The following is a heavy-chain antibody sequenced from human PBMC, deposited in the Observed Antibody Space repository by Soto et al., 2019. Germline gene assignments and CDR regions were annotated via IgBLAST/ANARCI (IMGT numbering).Heavy chain of an antibody. CDR1: GGSVSSGAYY. CDR2: IYYSGST. Sequence: SETLSLTCTVSGGSVSSGAYYWTWIRQRPGKGLEWIGYIYYSGSTYYSPSLKSRLSIPLDTSKNQFSLRLSSVTAADTAMYYCARARLRAVYAFDIWGQGTMVTVSS. D-gene: IGHD5-12*01. V-gene: IGHV4-31*03. CDR3: ARARLRAVYAFDI. J-gene: IGHJ3*02.